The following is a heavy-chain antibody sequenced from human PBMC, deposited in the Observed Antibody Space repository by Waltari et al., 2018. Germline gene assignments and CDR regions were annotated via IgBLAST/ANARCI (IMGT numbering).Heavy chain of an antibody. J-gene: IGHJ4*02. CDR1: GGSISSGGYD. Sequence: QVQLQESGPGLGKPSQPLSLTCTVSGGSISSGGYDWCWIRKHPGKGLEWIEYIYYSGSTYYNPALKSRVTISVDTSKNQFSLKLSSVTAADTAVYYCARKGHYYDTTSEDYWGQGTLVTVSS. CDR3: ARKGHYYDTTSEDY. CDR2: IYYSGST. D-gene: IGHD3-22*01. V-gene: IGHV4-31*03.